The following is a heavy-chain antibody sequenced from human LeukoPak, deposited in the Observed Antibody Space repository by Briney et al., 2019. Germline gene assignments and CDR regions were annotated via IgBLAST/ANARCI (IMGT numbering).Heavy chain of an antibody. Sequence: QTGGSLRLSCAASGFTFSSYWMSWVRQAPGGGLQWVASMKGDGSHIYYVDSVKGRFIISRDNARNSLYLQMSSLRVEDTAIYYCARLFGGVTTYDYWGQGAQVTVSS. CDR1: GFTFSSYW. CDR2: MKGDGSHI. D-gene: IGHD2-8*02. V-gene: IGHV3-7*01. CDR3: ARLFGGVTTYDY. J-gene: IGHJ4*02.